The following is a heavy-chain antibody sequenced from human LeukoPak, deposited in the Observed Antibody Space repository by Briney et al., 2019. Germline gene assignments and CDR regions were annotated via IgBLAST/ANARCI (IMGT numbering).Heavy chain of an antibody. Sequence: PSETLSLTCAVYGGSFSGYYWSWVRQPPGKGLEWIGEINHSGSTNYNPSLKSRVTISVDTSKNQFSLKLSSVTAADTAVYYCARHTNWSGNDYWGQGTLVTVSS. D-gene: IGHD1-20*01. CDR3: ARHTNWSGNDY. V-gene: IGHV4-34*01. CDR1: GGSFSGYY. CDR2: INHSGST. J-gene: IGHJ4*02.